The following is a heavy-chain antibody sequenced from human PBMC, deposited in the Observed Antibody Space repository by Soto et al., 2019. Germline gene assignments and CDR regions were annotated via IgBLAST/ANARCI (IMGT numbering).Heavy chain of an antibody. D-gene: IGHD3-3*01. V-gene: IGHV4-39*01. CDR1: GGSISSSSYY. CDR3: ARQARITIFGVVITTYYFDY. CDR2: IYYSGST. Sequence: SETLSLTCTVSGGSISSSSYYWGWIRQPPGKGLEWIGSIYYSGSTYYNPSLKSRVTISVDTSKNQFSLKLSSVTAADTAVYYCARQARITIFGVVITTYYFDYWGQGTLVTVSS. J-gene: IGHJ4*02.